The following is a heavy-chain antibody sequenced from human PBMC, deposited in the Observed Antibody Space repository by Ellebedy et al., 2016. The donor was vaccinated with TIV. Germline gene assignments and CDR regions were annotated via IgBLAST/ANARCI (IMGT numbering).Heavy chain of an antibody. CDR1: GGSITSGDYY. D-gene: IGHD4-11*01. J-gene: IGHJ4*02. Sequence: MPSETLSLTCTVSGGSITSGDYYWSWIRQPPGKALEWVGYIYSSGTTYYNPSLQSRITMSLHTSKTQFSLNLSSVTAADTAVYYCAREVDYPHHFDFWGQGTLVTVSS. CDR3: AREVDYPHHFDF. CDR2: IYSSGTT. V-gene: IGHV4-30-4*01.